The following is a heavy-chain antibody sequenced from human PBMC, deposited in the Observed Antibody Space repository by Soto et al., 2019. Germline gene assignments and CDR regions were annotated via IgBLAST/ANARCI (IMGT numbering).Heavy chain of an antibody. D-gene: IGHD3-22*01. Sequence: QVQLQESGPGLVKPSQTLSLTCTVSGGSISSGDYYWSWIRQPPGKGLEWIGYIYYSGSTYYNPSLKRRVTISVDTSKNQCSLKLSSVTAADTAVYYCAREDYYDSSGYRYEYFQHWGQGSLVTVSS. CDR1: GGSISSGDYY. V-gene: IGHV4-30-4*01. CDR3: AREDYYDSSGYRYEYFQH. CDR2: IYYSGST. J-gene: IGHJ1*01.